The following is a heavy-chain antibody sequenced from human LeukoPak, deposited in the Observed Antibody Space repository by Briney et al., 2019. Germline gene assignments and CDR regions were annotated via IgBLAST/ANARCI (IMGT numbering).Heavy chain of an antibody. V-gene: IGHV3-30*18. CDR1: GFTFSSYG. J-gene: IGHJ5*02. Sequence: GGSLRLSCAASGFTFSSYGMHWVRQAPGKGLEWVAVISYDGSNKYYADSVKGRFTISRDDSKNTLYLQMNSLRAEDTAVYYCAKDQGPYDYVWGSYRSARGNWFDPWGQGTLVTVSS. CDR2: ISYDGSNK. CDR3: AKDQGPYDYVWGSYRSARGNWFDP. D-gene: IGHD3-16*02.